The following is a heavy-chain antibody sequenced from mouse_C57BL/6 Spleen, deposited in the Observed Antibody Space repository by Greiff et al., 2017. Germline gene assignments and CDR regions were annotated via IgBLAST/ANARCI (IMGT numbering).Heavy chain of an antibody. Sequence: QVQLQQSGPELVKPGASVKISCKASGYAFSSSWMNWVKQRPGKGLEWIGRIYPGDGDTNYNGKFKGKATLTADKSSSTAYMQLSSLTSEDSAVYFCAREYYSNRYFDVWGTGTTVTVSS. J-gene: IGHJ1*03. CDR3: AREYYSNRYFDV. D-gene: IGHD2-5*01. CDR2: IYPGDGDT. CDR1: GYAFSSSW. V-gene: IGHV1-82*01.